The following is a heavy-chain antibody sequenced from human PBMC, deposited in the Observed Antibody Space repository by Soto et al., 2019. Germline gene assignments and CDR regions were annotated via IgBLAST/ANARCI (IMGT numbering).Heavy chain of an antibody. CDR3: ARDVYYYGSGVPDAFDI. CDR1: GFTFSSYG. J-gene: IGHJ3*02. D-gene: IGHD3-10*01. Sequence: GGSLRLSCAASGFTFSSYGMHWVRQAPGKGLEWVAVIWYDGSNKYYADSVKGRFTISRDNSKNTLYLQMNSLRAEDTAVYYFARDVYYYGSGVPDAFDIWGQGTMVTVSS. V-gene: IGHV3-33*01. CDR2: IWYDGSNK.